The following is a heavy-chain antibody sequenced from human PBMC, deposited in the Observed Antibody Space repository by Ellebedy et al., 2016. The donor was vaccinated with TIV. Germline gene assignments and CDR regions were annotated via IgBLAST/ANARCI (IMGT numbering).Heavy chain of an antibody. Sequence: GESLKISXAASGFTFTTYAMSWVRQAPGKGLEWASVIYSGGSTFYADSVKGRFTISRDNSKNTLYLQMNSLRAEDTAVYYCATRDYDLWSGVSYYYYMDVWGKGTTVTVSS. D-gene: IGHD3-3*01. CDR3: ATRDYDLWSGVSYYYYMDV. CDR1: GFTFTTYA. CDR2: IYSGGST. V-gene: IGHV3-53*01. J-gene: IGHJ6*03.